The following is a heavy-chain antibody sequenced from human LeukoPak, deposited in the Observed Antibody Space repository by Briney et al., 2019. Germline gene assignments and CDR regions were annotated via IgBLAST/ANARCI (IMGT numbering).Heavy chain of an antibody. J-gene: IGHJ4*02. CDR3: AKLTSGWFEDF. Sequence: PGGSLRLSCAASGFTFSSYAMTWVRQAPGKGLEWVSAISASDGSTYYVDSVKGRFTISRDFSKNTLFLQMNSLRAEDTAVYYCAKLTSGWFEDFWGQGTLVNVSS. D-gene: IGHD6-19*01. CDR2: ISASDGST. V-gene: IGHV3-23*01. CDR1: GFTFSSYA.